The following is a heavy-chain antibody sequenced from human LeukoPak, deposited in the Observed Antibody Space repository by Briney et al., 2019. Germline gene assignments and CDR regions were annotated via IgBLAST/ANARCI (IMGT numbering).Heavy chain of an antibody. D-gene: IGHD3-3*01. J-gene: IGHJ6*02. V-gene: IGHV1-8*02. CDR1: GYTFTSYY. CDR2: MNPNSGDT. CDR3: ARGRARRFLEWLSSPFYYYYGMDV. Sequence: GASVKVSCKASGYTFTSYYMHWVRQATGQGLEWMGWMNPNSGDTGYAQKFQGRVTMTRNTSISTAYMELSSLRSEDTAVYYCARGRARRFLEWLSSPFYYYYGMDVWGQGTTVTVSS.